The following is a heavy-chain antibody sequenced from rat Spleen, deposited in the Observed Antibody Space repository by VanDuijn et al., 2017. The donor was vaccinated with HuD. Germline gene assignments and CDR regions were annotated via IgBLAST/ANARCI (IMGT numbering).Heavy chain of an antibody. J-gene: IGHJ2*01. D-gene: IGHD4-3*01. CDR1: GFSLNRYH. Sequence: QVQLKESGPGLVQPSQTLSLTCTVSGFSLNRYHVSWVRQPPGKGLEWMGVMWTGGSTAYNSLLKSRLSISRDITKSQVFLEMTSLQTEDTATYYCARDAGILRYWGQGVMVTVSS. CDR3: ARDAGILRY. CDR2: MWTGGST. V-gene: IGHV2-43*01.